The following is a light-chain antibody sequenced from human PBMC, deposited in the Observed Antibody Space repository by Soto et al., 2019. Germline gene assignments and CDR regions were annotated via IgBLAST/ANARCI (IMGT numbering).Light chain of an antibody. Sequence: DIQMTQSPSTLSASIGDRVIITCRASQSISRLSAWYQQKPGRAPTLLIYKASTLESGVPSRFSGSGSGTEFTLTIDSLQPDDFATHYCQQYHSYPPTFGQGTRLEIK. V-gene: IGKV1-5*03. J-gene: IGKJ5*01. CDR2: KAS. CDR1: QSISRL. CDR3: QQYHSYPPT.